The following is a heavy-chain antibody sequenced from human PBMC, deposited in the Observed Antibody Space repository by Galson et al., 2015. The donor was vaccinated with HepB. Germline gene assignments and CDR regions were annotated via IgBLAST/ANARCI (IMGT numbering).Heavy chain of an antibody. J-gene: IGHJ4*02. CDR2: ITASGGDT. Sequence: SLRLSCAASGFTFNNYGMAWVRQAPGKGPEWVSTITASGGDTFYAGSVKGRFTTPRDNSKNMFFLQMNSLRAEDSAEYYCAKRSASGAYYDSWGQGTLVTVSS. CDR1: GFTFNNYG. D-gene: IGHD3-10*01. V-gene: IGHV3-23*01. CDR3: AKRSASGAYYDS.